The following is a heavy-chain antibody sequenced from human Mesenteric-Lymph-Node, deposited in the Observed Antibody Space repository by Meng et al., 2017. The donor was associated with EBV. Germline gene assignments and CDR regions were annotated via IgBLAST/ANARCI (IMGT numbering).Heavy chain of an antibody. D-gene: IGHD2-21*01. CDR1: GFSFTIYA. CDR3: AKLRGIAIVDY. Sequence: EVQLVESWGALVQPGGSLRLSCAASGFSFTIYAMSWVRQAPGKGLEWVSTINGGGDSTYYADSVKGRFTISRDSSRNTLSLQMNSLRVEDTAVYYCAKLRGIAIVDYWGQGTLVTVSS. CDR2: INGGGDST. V-gene: IGHV3-23*04. J-gene: IGHJ4*02.